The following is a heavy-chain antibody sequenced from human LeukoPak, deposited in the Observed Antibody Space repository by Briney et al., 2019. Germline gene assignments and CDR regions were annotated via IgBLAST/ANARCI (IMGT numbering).Heavy chain of an antibody. Sequence: SGTLSLTCAVSGGSISSSNWWSWVRQPPGKGLEWIGEIYHSGSTNYNPSLKSRVTISVDKSKNQFSLKLSSVTAADTAVYYCARHPPGFGELSMYYFDYWGQGTLVTVSS. V-gene: IGHV4-4*02. D-gene: IGHD3-10*01. CDR1: GGSISSSNW. CDR3: ARHPPGFGELSMYYFDY. J-gene: IGHJ4*02. CDR2: IYHSGST.